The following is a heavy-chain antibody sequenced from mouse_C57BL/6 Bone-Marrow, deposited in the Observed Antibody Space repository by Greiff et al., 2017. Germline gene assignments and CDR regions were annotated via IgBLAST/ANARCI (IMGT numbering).Heavy chain of an antibody. V-gene: IGHV14-2*01. CDR1: GFNINDYY. CDR2: MYPEDGET. CDR3: TRSLIYYGTNY. J-gene: IGHJ2*01. Sequence: VQLQQSGAELVKPGASVKLSCTASGFNINDYYIHWVKQRTEQGLEWIGRMYPEDGETKYAPKFQDKATITADTSSNTAYLQLRSLTSEDTAVYYCTRSLIYYGTNYWGQGTTLTVSS. D-gene: IGHD1-1*01.